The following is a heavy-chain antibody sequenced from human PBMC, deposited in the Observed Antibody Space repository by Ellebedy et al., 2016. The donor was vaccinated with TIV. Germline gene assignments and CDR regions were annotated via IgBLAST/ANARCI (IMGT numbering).Heavy chain of an antibody. J-gene: IGHJ6*02. V-gene: IGHV3-48*01. D-gene: IGHD4-23*01. CDR3: VRDFAVITRPDAVV. CDR2: ITSSSSIM. Sequence: GGSLRLSCAASGFTFNFYNMNWVRQAPGKGLEWVSYITSSSSIMYYADSVKGRFTISRDNAKSSLYLHMNSLRAEDTAVYYCVRDFAVITRPDAVVWGQGTTVTVSS. CDR1: GFTFNFYN.